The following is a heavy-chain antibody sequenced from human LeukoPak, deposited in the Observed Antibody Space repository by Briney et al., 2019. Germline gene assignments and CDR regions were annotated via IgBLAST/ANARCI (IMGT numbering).Heavy chain of an antibody. D-gene: IGHD6-13*01. Sequence: PGGSLRLSCAASGFSFSSYGMPWVRQAPGKGLEWVALIWYDGNDKYYADSVKGRFTISRDNSKNTLYLQMNSLRAEDTAVYYCAREEYSSSWYLPFDYWGQGTLVTVSS. CDR1: GFSFSSYG. CDR3: AREEYSSSWYLPFDY. J-gene: IGHJ4*02. V-gene: IGHV3-33*01. CDR2: IWYDGNDK.